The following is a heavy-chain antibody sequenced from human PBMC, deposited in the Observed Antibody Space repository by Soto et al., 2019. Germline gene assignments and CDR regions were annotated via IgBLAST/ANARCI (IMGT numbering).Heavy chain of an antibody. CDR1: GGSFSCYY. CDR3: ARNLLYDYGDYYFDY. J-gene: IGHJ4*02. CDR2: IYYSGST. D-gene: IGHD4-17*01. Sequence: SETLSLTCAVYGGSFSCYYWSWIRQPPGKGLEWIGYIYYSGSTNYNPSLKSRVTISVDTSKNQFSLKLSSVTAADTAVYYCARNLLYDYGDYYFDYWGQGTLVTVSS. V-gene: IGHV4-59*01.